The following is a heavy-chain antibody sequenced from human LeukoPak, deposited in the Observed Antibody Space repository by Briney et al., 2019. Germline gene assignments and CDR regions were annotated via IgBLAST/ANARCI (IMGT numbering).Heavy chain of an antibody. D-gene: IGHD3-22*01. Sequence: GGSLRLSCAASGFTFSSYAMTWVRQAPGKVLEWVSAISGSGGSTYYADSVKGRFTISRDNAKNSLYLQMNSLRAEDTALYYCAKDRTTMILDFDYWGQGTLVTVSS. CDR2: ISGSGGST. J-gene: IGHJ4*02. CDR1: GFTFSSYA. V-gene: IGHV3-23*01. CDR3: AKDRTTMILDFDY.